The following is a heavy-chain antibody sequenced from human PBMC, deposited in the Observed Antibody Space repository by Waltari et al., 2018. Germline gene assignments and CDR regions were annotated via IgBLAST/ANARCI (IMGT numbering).Heavy chain of an antibody. V-gene: IGHV1-2*02. CDR3: ARDAVDAFDI. CDR2: INPNSGGT. J-gene: IGHJ3*02. CDR1: GYTFTGYY. Sequence: QVQLVQSGAEVEKPGAAVKVSCKASGYTFTGYYMHWVRQAPGQGLEGMGWINPNSGGTNYAQKLQGRVTMTSDTTISTAYMELSRLRSDDTAVYYCARDAVDAFDIWGQGTMVTVSS.